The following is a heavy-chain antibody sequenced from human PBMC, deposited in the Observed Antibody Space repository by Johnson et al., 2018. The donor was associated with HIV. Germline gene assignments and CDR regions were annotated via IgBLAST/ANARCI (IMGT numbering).Heavy chain of an antibody. CDR2: ISSSGSTI. V-gene: IGHV3-11*04. CDR1: GFSFSDYY. D-gene: IGHD5-24*01. Sequence: QVQLVESGGGLVKPGGSLRLSCAVSGFSFSDYYMSWIRQAPGKGLEWVSYISSSGSTIYYADSVKGRFTISRDNSKNTLYLQMNSLRAEDTAVYYCARACRDGYTCDAFDIWGQGTMVTVSS. CDR3: ARACRDGYTCDAFDI. J-gene: IGHJ3*02.